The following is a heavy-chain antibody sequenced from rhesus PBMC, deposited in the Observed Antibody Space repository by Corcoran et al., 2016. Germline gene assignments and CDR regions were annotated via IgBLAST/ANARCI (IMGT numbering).Heavy chain of an antibody. D-gene: IGHD3-34*01. CDR2: IYGSGSST. J-gene: IGHJ4*01. Sequence: QLQLQESGPGLVKPSETLSVTCAVSGGSISSSYWSRIRQAPGKGLEWIGYIYGSGSSTNYNPSLKSRVTLSVDTSKNQLSLKLSSVTTADTAVYYCARVLGWVLFYWGQGVLVTVSS. CDR3: ARVLGWVLFY. V-gene: IGHV4-169*01. CDR1: GGSISSSY.